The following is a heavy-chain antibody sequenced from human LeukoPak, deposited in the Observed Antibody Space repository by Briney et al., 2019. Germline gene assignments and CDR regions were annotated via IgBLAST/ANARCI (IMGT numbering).Heavy chain of an antibody. V-gene: IGHV3-23*01. CDR2: VIGSGDYT. CDR1: GFTFSSYG. J-gene: IGHJ4*02. CDR3: AKSGLNRFDY. D-gene: IGHD2-15*01. Sequence: GGTLRLSCAASGFTFSSYGMSWVRQAPGKGLECVSTVIGSGDYTYYADSVKGRFTISRDNSKSTLYLQMNSLRAEDTALYYCAKSGLNRFDYWGQGTLVTVSS.